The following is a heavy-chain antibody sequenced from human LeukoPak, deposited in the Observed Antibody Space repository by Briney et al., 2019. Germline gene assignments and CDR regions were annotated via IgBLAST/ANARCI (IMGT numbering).Heavy chain of an antibody. V-gene: IGHV3-21*04. CDR1: GFTFSSYS. Sequence: AGGSLRLSCAASGFTFSSYSMNWVRQAPGKGLEWVSSISSSSSYIYYADSVKGRFTISRDNAKNSLYLQMNSLRAEDTAIYYCAKNMVATFGVSGTRDWGQGTLVTVSS. J-gene: IGHJ4*02. CDR2: ISSSSSYI. D-gene: IGHD5-12*01. CDR3: AKNMVATFGVSGTRD.